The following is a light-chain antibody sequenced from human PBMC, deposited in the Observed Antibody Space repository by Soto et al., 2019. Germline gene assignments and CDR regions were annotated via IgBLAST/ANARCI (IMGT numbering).Light chain of an antibody. V-gene: IGLV1-40*01. CDR2: GNS. J-gene: IGLJ2*01. CDR3: HSYDSSLSGDVV. CDR1: SSNIVAGYD. Sequence: QSVLTQPHSVSGAPGQRVTISCTGSSSNIVAGYDVHWYQQLPGTAPKLLIYGNSNRPSGVPDRFSGSKPGTSASLAITGLQAQDEADYYCHSYDSSLSGDVVFGGGTKLTVL.